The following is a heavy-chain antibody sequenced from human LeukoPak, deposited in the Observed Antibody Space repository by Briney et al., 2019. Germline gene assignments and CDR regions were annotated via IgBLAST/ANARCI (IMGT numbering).Heavy chain of an antibody. Sequence: GESLKISCKGSGYSFTSYWIAWVRPMPGKGLEWMGSIYPGDSDIRYSPSFQGQVTISADKSTSIAYLQWSSLKASDTAMYYCARRAPYQPPDYWGRGTLVTVSS. CDR1: GYSFTSYW. V-gene: IGHV5-51*01. D-gene: IGHD2-2*01. J-gene: IGHJ4*01. CDR2: IYPGDSDI. CDR3: ARRAPYQPPDY.